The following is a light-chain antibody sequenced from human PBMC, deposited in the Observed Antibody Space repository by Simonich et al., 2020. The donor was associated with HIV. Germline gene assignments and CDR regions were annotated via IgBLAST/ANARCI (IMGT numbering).Light chain of an antibody. CDR2: KDR. J-gene: IGLJ3*02. Sequence: YELTQPPSVSVSPGQTARNTCPGDALPKQYAYWYQQKPGQAPVLVIYKDRERPSGIPEQFSGSSSGTTVTLTISGVQAEDGADYYCQSADSSGTWVFGGGTKLTVL. CDR1: ALPKQY. CDR3: QSADSSGTWV. V-gene: IGLV3-25*03.